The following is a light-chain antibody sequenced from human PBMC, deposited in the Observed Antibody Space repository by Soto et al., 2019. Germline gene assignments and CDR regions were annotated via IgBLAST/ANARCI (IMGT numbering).Light chain of an antibody. Sequence: EIVLTQSPGTLSLSPGERVTLSCRASQSVGSYLAWYQQKPGQAPRLLIYDASNRATGIPARFSGSGSGTDFTLTISSLEPEDFAVYYCQQRRNWPPYTFGQGTKLEIK. V-gene: IGKV3-11*01. CDR1: QSVGSY. CDR2: DAS. J-gene: IGKJ2*01. CDR3: QQRRNWPPYT.